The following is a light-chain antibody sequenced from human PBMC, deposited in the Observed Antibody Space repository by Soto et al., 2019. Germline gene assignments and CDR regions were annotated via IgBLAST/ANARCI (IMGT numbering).Light chain of an antibody. Sequence: EIVLTQSPGTLSLSPGDRATLSCRASQSVGSNYLGWYQQKPGQTPRLLIYGTSNRATGIPDRFSGSGSGTDITLTISRLEPEDIAVYYCQQYSNSPPWTFGQGTKVEIK. CDR3: QQYSNSPPWT. V-gene: IGKV3-20*01. J-gene: IGKJ1*01. CDR1: QSVGSNY. CDR2: GTS.